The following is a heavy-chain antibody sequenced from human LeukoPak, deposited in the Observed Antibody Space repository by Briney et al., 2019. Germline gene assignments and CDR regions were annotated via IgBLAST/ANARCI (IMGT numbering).Heavy chain of an antibody. J-gene: IGHJ4*02. CDR1: GFTFSSYW. CDR2: IKQDGSEK. D-gene: IGHD6-19*01. V-gene: IGHV3-7*01. CDR3: ASLSTGYSSGWYNNFDY. Sequence: SGGSLRLSCAASGFTFSSYWMSWVRQAPGKGLEWVANIKQDGSEKYYVDSVKGRFTISRDNAKNSLYLQMNSLRAEDTAVYYCASLSTGYSSGWYNNFDYWGQGTLVTVSS.